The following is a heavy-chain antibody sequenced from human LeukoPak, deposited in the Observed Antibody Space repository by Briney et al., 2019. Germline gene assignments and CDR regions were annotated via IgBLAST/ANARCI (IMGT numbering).Heavy chain of an antibody. CDR1: GFTFSSYA. J-gene: IGHJ4*02. CDR3: ARFNGSGSYYNGFDY. CDR2: ISYDGSNK. D-gene: IGHD3-10*01. Sequence: GGSLRLSCAASGFTFSSYAMHWVRQAPDKGLEWVAVISYDGSNKYYADSVKGRFTISRDNSKNTLYLQMNSLRAEDTAVYYCARFNGSGSYYNGFDYWGQGTLVPSPQ. V-gene: IGHV3-30-3*01.